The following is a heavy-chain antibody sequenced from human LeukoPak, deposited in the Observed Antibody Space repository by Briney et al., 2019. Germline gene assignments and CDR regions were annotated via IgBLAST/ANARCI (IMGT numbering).Heavy chain of an antibody. CDR1: GFTFSSYA. CDR2: ISGSGGST. Sequence: PGGSLRLSCAASGFTFSSYAMSWVRQAPGKGLEWVSAISGSGGSTYYADSVKGRFTISRDNSKNTLYLQMNSLRAEDTAVYYCAKGGHYGDSHLTTENWGQGALVTVSS. V-gene: IGHV3-23*01. CDR3: AKGGHYGDSHLTTEN. D-gene: IGHD4-17*01. J-gene: IGHJ4*02.